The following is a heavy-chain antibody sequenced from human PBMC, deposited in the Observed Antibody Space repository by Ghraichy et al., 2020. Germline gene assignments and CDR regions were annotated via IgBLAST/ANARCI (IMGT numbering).Heavy chain of an antibody. CDR2: FDPEDGET. D-gene: IGHD3-10*01. V-gene: IGHV1-24*01. CDR3: ATERAYGSGSYGAFDI. J-gene: IGHJ3*02. Sequence: ASVKVSCKVSGYTLTELSMHWVRQAPGKGLEWMGGFDPEDGETIYAQKFQGRVTMTEDTSTDTAYMELSSLRSEDTAVYYCATERAYGSGSYGAFDIWGQKTMVAVPS. CDR1: GYTLTELS.